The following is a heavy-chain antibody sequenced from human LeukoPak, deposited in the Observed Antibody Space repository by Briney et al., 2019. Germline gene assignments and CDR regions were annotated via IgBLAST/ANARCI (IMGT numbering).Heavy chain of an antibody. D-gene: IGHD2-2*01. J-gene: IGHJ4*02. Sequence: ASVKVSCKAAGYTLTGYYMHWLRQAPGQGLEWMGWINPNSGGTSYAQKFQGRVPMTRDTSISTAYMELRRLRSDDTAVYYCARGRCSSRSCYLFDYWGQGTLVTVSS. CDR3: ARGRCSSRSCYLFDY. CDR2: INPNSGGT. V-gene: IGHV1-2*02. CDR1: GYTLTGYY.